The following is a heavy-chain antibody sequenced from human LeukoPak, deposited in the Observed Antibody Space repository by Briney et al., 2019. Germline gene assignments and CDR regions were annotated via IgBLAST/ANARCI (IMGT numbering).Heavy chain of an antibody. CDR3: ARGPGIVGATWVDY. Sequence: SETLSLTCTVSGGSISSYYWSWIRQPPGKGLEWIGYIYYSGSTNYNPSLKSRVTISVDTSKNRFSLKLSSVTAADTAVYYCARGPGIVGATWVDYWGQGTLVTVSS. V-gene: IGHV4-59*01. CDR1: GGSISSYY. CDR2: IYYSGST. J-gene: IGHJ4*02. D-gene: IGHD1-26*01.